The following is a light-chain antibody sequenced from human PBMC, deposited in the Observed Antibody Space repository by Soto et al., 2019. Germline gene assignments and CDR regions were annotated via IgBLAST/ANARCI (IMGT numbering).Light chain of an antibody. J-gene: IGKJ1*01. CDR3: QQSYSTPRT. V-gene: IGKV1-39*01. Sequence: DIQMTQSPSSLSASVGDRVTITCRASQSISTYLNWYRQKPGKAPKLLIYAASRLQSGVPSTFSGSGSGTDFTLTISSLQPEDFATYYCQQSYSTPRTFGQGTKVDIK. CDR1: QSISTY. CDR2: AAS.